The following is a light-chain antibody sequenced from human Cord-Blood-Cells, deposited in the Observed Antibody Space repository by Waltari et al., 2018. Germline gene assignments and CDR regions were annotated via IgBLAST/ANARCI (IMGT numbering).Light chain of an antibody. CDR2: DVS. J-gene: IGLJ3*02. Sequence: QSALTQPASVSGSPGQSITISCTGTCSDVGGYNYVSWYQQHPGKAPKLMIYDVSNRPPGVSNRFSGSKSGNTASLTISGLQAEDEADYDCSSYTSSSTWVFGGGTKLTVL. V-gene: IGLV2-14*03. CDR3: SSYTSSSTWV. CDR1: CSDVGGYNY.